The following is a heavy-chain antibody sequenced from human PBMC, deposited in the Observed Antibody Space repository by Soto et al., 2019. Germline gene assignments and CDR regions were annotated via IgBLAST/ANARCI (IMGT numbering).Heavy chain of an antibody. CDR1: GVTFSSYA. Sequence: ALVSLRLYCGAAGVTFSSYAMSRVRQAPGKGLEWVSAISGSGGSTYYADSVKGRFTISRDNSKNTLYLQMNSLRAEDTAVYYCAKDRAISPPYSSSWYEVCWFDPWGQATLVTVSS. D-gene: IGHD6-13*01. V-gene: IGHV3-23*01. J-gene: IGHJ5*02. CDR3: AKDRAISPPYSSSWYEVCWFDP. CDR2: ISGSGGST.